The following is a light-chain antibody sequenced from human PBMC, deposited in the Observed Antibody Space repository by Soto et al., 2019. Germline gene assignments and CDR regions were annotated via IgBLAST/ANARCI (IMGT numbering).Light chain of an antibody. J-gene: IGKJ1*01. CDR1: QSVSSNY. Sequence: EIVLTQSPGTLSLSPGERATLSCRASQSVSSNYLAWYQQKPGQAPRLLIYDAFSRATGIPDRFSGSGSGTDFTLTISRLEPEDFAVYYCQKYGNSKTFDQGTKVEIK. V-gene: IGKV3-20*01. CDR3: QKYGNSKT. CDR2: DAF.